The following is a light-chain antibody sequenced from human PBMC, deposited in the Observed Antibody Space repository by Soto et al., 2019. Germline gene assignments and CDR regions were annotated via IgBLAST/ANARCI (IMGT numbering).Light chain of an antibody. V-gene: IGKV3-11*01. CDR3: QQRSNWPPVT. CDR2: DAS. Sequence: EIVFTHSPAPLSLSPGERATLSFRASQSVSSYLACYQQKPGQAPRLLIYDASNRATGIPARFSGSGSGTDFTLTISSLEPEDFAVYYCQQRSNWPPVTCGQGTRLEIK. J-gene: IGKJ5*01. CDR1: QSVSSY.